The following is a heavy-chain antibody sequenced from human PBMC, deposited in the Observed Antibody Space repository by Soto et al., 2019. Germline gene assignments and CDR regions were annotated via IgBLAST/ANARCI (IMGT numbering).Heavy chain of an antibody. CDR1: GFTFSSYG. D-gene: IGHD3-9*01. CDR2: ISYDGSNK. CDR3: AKDLYDILTCYTNNYSYYYGMDV. J-gene: IGHJ6*02. V-gene: IGHV3-30*18. Sequence: PGGSLRLSCAASGFTFSSYGMHWVRQAPGKGLEWVAVISYDGSNKYYADSVKGRFTISRDNSKSTLYLQMNSLRAEDTAVYYCAKDLYDILTCYTNNYSYYYGMDVWVQGTTVTVSS.